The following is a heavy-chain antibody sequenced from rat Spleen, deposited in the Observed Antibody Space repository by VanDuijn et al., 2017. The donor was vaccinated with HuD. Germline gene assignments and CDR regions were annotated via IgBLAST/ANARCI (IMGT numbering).Heavy chain of an antibody. Sequence: QVQLKESGPGLVQPSQTLSLTCTVSGFSLISYAVNWVRQPPGKGLEWIAAILSGGSTYYNSALKSRLSISRDTSKSQVFLKMNSLQTEDTAMYFCARGGYNYFDYWGRGALVTVSS. CDR3: ARGGYNYFDY. CDR2: ILSGGST. D-gene: IGHD1-4*01. V-gene: IGHV2-6*01. CDR1: GFSLISYA. J-gene: IGHJ3*01.